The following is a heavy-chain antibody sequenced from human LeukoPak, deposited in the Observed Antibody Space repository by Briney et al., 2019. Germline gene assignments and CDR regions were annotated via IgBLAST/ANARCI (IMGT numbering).Heavy chain of an antibody. D-gene: IGHD3-10*01. CDR1: GYTFTGYY. CDR2: INPNSGGT. V-gene: IGHV1-2*02. CDR3: ARVEFGEDAFDI. Sequence: ASVKVSCKASGYTFTGYYMHWVRQAPGQGLEWMGWINPNSGGTNYAQKFQGRVTMTRDTSISTAYMELSRLRSDDTAVYYCARVEFGEDAFDIWGQGTMVTVSS. J-gene: IGHJ3*02.